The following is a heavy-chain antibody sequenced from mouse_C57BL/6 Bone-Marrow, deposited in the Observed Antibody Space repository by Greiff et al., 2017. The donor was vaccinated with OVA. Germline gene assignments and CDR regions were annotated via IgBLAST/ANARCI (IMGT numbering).Heavy chain of an antibody. V-gene: IGHV1-64*01. Sequence: VQLQKPGAERVPPGASFKLSCKASGYTFTSYWMHWVKQRPGQGLEWIGMIHPNSGSTNYNEKFKSKATLTVDKSSSTAYMQLSSLTSEDSAVYYCARLWAMDYWGQGTSVTVSS. CDR3: ARLWAMDY. CDR2: IHPNSGST. J-gene: IGHJ4*01. CDR1: GYTFTSYW.